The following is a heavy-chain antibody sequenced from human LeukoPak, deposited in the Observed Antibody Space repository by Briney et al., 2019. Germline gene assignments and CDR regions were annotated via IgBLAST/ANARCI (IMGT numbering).Heavy chain of an antibody. D-gene: IGHD3-10*01. CDR3: AKDGVGYYGSGSYTN. V-gene: IGHV3-23*01. CDR2: ISGSGGST. CDR1: GFTFSSYA. J-gene: IGHJ4*02. Sequence: PGGSLRLSCAASGFTFSSYAMSWVRLAPGKGLEWVSAISGSGGSTYYADSVKGRFTISRDNSKNTLYLQMNSLRAEDTAVYYCAKDGVGYYGSGSYTNWGQGTLVTVSS.